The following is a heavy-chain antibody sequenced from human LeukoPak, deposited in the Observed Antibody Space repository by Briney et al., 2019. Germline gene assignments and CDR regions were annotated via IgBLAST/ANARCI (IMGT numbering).Heavy chain of an antibody. CDR1: GGSISSGSYY. D-gene: IGHD6-13*01. CDR2: IYTSGST. CDR3: AREVAAAGCWFDP. Sequence: SQTLSLTCTVSGGSISSGSYYWSWIRQPAGKGLEWIGRIYTSGSTNYNPSLKSRVTISVDTSKNQSSLKLSSVTAADTAVYYCAREVAAAGCWFDPWGQGTLVTVSS. J-gene: IGHJ5*02. V-gene: IGHV4-61*02.